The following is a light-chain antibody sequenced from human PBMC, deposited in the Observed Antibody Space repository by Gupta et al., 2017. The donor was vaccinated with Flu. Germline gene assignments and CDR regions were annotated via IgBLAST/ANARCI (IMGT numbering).Light chain of an antibody. J-gene: IGLJ2*01. Sequence: QSVTISGTGTGSDVGGYNYVSWYQQHPGKHPKLIIDEGKTRPSGVPDRFSGSKSGNTASLTVSGRRAEDEADYYCCAYGGSKVFGGGTKLTVL. CDR2: EGK. V-gene: IGLV2-8*01. CDR1: GSDVGGYNY. CDR3: CAYGGSKV.